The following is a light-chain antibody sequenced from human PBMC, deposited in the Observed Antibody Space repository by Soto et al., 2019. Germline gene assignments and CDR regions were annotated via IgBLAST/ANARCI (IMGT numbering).Light chain of an antibody. CDR2: EGS. V-gene: IGLV2-14*02. Sequence: QSALTQPASVSGSPGQSITISCTGTSSDVGSYNLVSWYQHHPGKAPKLMIYEGSNRPSGVSNRFSGSKSGNTASLTVSGLQAEDEADYYCSSYAGSNVVFGGGTKLTVL. J-gene: IGLJ2*01. CDR3: SSYAGSNVV. CDR1: SSDVGSYNL.